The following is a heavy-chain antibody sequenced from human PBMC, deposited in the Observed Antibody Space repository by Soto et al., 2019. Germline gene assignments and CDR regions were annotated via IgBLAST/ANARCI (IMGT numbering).Heavy chain of an antibody. CDR1: GFTFDDYG. V-gene: IGHV3-9*01. Sequence: EVQLVESGGTLVQPGRSLRLSCAASGFTFDDYGMHWVRQGPGKGLEWVSGISWNSGSIGYADSVKGRFTISRDNAKNSLYLQMNSLRPEDTALYYCAKDLTTAAAGTAFDIWGQGTMVTASS. J-gene: IGHJ3*02. D-gene: IGHD6-13*01. CDR3: AKDLTTAAAGTAFDI. CDR2: ISWNSGSI.